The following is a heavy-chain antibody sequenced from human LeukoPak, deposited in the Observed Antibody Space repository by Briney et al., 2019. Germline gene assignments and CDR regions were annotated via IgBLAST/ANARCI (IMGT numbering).Heavy chain of an antibody. CDR2: INPNSGGT. CDR3: ATTYYYDSSGYYLFDY. CDR1: GYTFTGYY. Sequence: ASVKVSCKASGYTFTGYYMHWARQAPGQGLEWMGWINPNSGGTNYAQKFQGRVTMTRDTSISTAYMELSRLRSDDTAVYYCATTYYYDSSGYYLFDYWGQGTLVTVSS. J-gene: IGHJ4*02. V-gene: IGHV1-2*02. D-gene: IGHD3-22*01.